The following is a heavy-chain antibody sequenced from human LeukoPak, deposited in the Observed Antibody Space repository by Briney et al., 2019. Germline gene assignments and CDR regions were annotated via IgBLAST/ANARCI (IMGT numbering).Heavy chain of an antibody. Sequence: PGGSLTLSCAASGFTVSSNYMSWVRQAPGKGLEWVSVIYSGGSTYYTHSVKGRLTISRDNSKNTLYLQMNSLRAEDTAVYYCARVRYFRSTSCSNFDYWGQGTLVTVSS. D-gene: IGHD2-2*01. J-gene: IGHJ4*02. V-gene: IGHV3-66*02. CDR2: IYSGGST. CDR1: GFTVSSNY. CDR3: ARVRYFRSTSCSNFDY.